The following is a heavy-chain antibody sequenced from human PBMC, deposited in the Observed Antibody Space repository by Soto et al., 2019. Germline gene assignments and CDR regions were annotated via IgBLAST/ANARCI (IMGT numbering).Heavy chain of an antibody. CDR2: ISGNGAET. Sequence: PGGSLRLSCAASGFTFSSYAMSWVRQAPGKGLEWVSAISGNGAETSYADSVRGRFTISRDNSKDTLFLHMNSLRADDTAVYYCARDPSGYDFYYGMDVWGQGTTVTVSS. D-gene: IGHD5-12*01. CDR1: GFTFSSYA. J-gene: IGHJ6*02. V-gene: IGHV3-23*01. CDR3: ARDPSGYDFYYGMDV.